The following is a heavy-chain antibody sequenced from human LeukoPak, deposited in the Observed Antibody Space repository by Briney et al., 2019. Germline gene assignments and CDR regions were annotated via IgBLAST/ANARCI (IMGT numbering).Heavy chain of an antibody. J-gene: IGHJ4*02. D-gene: IGHD6-6*01. CDR3: ARVVVSSSSDYFDY. V-gene: IGHV3-23*01. CDR1: GFTFRSHA. Sequence: GSLRLSCVGSGFTFRSHAMSWVRQAPEKGLEFVSGIYENGGTTYYADSVKGRFSISRDNSKNTLYLQMDSLRGEDTAVYYCARVVVSSSSDYFDYWGQGTLVIVSS. CDR2: IYENGGTT.